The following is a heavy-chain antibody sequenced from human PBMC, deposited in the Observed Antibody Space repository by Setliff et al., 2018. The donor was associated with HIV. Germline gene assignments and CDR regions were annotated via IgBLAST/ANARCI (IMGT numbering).Heavy chain of an antibody. V-gene: IGHV1-2*02. CDR2: INPNSGGT. CDR1: GYTFTGYY. D-gene: IGHD1-26*01. CDR3: ARGHSSGYTYSGSYGPFEI. J-gene: IGHJ3*02. Sequence: ASVQVSCKASGYTFTGYYMHWVRQAPGQGLECMGWINPNSGGTNYAQKFQGRVTMTENTSTDTAYMELSSLRSEDTAVYYCARGHSSGYTYSGSYGPFEIWGQGTMVTVSS.